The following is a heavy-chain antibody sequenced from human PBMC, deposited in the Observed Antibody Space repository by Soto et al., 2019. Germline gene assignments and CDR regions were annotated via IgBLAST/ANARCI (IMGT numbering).Heavy chain of an antibody. CDR2: ISYDGNNK. CDR1: EFTFSSYG. J-gene: IGHJ3*02. CDR3: AKDRAFWSGTHDAFDI. D-gene: IGHD3-3*01. Sequence: GGSLRLSCAASEFTFSSYGMHWVRQAPGKGLEWLSVISYDGNNKYYTDSVKGRFTISRDNSKNTLYLQMNSLRGEDTAVYYCAKDRAFWSGTHDAFDIWGQGTMVT. V-gene: IGHV3-30*18.